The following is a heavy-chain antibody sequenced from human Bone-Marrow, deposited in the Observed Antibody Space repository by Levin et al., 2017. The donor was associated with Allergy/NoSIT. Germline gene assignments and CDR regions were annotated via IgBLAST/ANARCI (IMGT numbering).Heavy chain of an antibody. CDR2: INHSGST. CDR1: GGSFSGYY. CDR3: ARGGRWVGLYYFDY. D-gene: IGHD3-10*01. V-gene: IGHV4-34*01. Sequence: SQTLSLTCAVYGGSFSGYYWSWIRQPPGRGLEWIGEINHSGSTNYNPSLKSRVTISVDTSKNQFSLKLSSVTAADTAVYYCARGGRWVGLYYFDYWGQGTLVTVSS. J-gene: IGHJ4*02.